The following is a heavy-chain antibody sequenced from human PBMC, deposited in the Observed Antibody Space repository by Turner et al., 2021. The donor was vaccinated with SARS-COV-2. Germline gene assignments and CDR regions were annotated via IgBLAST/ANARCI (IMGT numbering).Heavy chain of an antibody. CDR1: GGSISSGGYY. Sequence: QVQLQESGPGLVKPSQTLSLTCTVSGGSISSGGYYWSWIRQHPGKGLEWIGYIYYSGSTYYNPSLKSRVTISVDTSKNQFSLKLSSVTAADTAAYYCARDYGGNSNYFDYWGQGTLVTVSS. J-gene: IGHJ4*02. D-gene: IGHD4-17*01. CDR3: ARDYGGNSNYFDY. CDR2: IYYSGST. V-gene: IGHV4-31*03.